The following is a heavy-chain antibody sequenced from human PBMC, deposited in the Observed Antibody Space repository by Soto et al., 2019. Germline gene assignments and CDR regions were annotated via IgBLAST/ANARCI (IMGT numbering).Heavy chain of an antibody. D-gene: IGHD2-15*01. Sequence: GASVKVSCKPSGYTLNTYYLHWVRQAPGQGLEWMGIIHPSGGGSTYAQKFLGRVTMTRDTSTSTVFMELSSLRSADTAVYYCARAYYEDIVVVVAASNWFDPWGQGTLVTVSS. CDR3: ARAYYEDIVVVVAASNWFDP. CDR1: GYTLNTYY. CDR2: IHPSGGGS. J-gene: IGHJ5*02. V-gene: IGHV1-46*02.